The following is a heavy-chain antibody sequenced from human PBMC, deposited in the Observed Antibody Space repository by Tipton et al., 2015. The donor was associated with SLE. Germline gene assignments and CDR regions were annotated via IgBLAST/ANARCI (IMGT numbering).Heavy chain of an antibody. V-gene: IGHV4-39*02. CDR2: VYYSGTT. CDR1: GGSISSSSYY. D-gene: IGHD4-23*01. J-gene: IGHJ2*01. CDR3: AREVLSTVVYWYFDL. Sequence: TLSLTCTVSGGSISSSSYYWGWIRQPPGKGLEWIGSVYYSGTTYYNPSLKSRVTISADTSKNQFSLKLTSGTAADTAVYYCAREVLSTVVYWYFDLWGRGTLVTGFS.